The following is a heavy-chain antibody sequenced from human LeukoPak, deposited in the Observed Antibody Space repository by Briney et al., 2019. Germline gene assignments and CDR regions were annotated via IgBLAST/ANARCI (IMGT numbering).Heavy chain of an antibody. CDR1: GGSISSSSYY. V-gene: IGHV4-39*01. CDR3: ARRMYDYVWGSYRPHFDY. D-gene: IGHD3-16*02. Sequence: SETLSLTCTVSGGSISSSSYYWGWIRQPPGKGLEWIGSIYYSGSTYYNPSLKSRVTISVDTSKNQFSLKLSSVTAADTAVYYCARRMYDYVWGSYRPHFDYWGQGTLVTVSS. J-gene: IGHJ4*02. CDR2: IYYSGST.